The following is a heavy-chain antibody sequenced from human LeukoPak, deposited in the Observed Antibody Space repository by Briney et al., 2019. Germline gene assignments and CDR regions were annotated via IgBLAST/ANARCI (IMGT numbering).Heavy chain of an antibody. D-gene: IGHD2-21*01. CDR1: GFTFSSYE. J-gene: IGHJ6*03. Sequence: GGSLRLSCAASGFTFSSYEMNWVRQAPGKGLEWVAAISYDGSNRYYADSVKGRFTISRDNSKNTLYLQMNSLRAEDTAVYYCAKRGGDDYYMDVWGKGTTVTISS. CDR2: ISYDGSNR. CDR3: AKRGGDDYYMDV. V-gene: IGHV3-30*18.